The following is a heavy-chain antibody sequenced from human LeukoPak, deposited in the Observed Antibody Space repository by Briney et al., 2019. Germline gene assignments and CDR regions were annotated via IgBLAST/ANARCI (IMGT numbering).Heavy chain of an antibody. D-gene: IGHD6-13*01. Sequence: SETLSHTCTVSGGSISSYYWSWMRQPPGKGLEWIGYIYYSGRTNYNPSLKSRVTISVDTSNNQSSLKLSSVPAADTAVYYCGTDAMGSHSSPPDYWGQGTLVTVSS. CDR3: GTDAMGSHSSPPDY. CDR2: IYYSGRT. CDR1: GGSISSYY. V-gene: IGHV4-59*01. J-gene: IGHJ4*02.